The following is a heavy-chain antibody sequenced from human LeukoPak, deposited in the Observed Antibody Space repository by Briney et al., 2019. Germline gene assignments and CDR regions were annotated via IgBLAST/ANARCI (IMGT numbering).Heavy chain of an antibody. V-gene: IGHV3-23*01. Sequence: GGSLRLSCATSGFTFSSYAMSWVRQAPGKGLEWVSGIGASGGSTYYADSVKGRFTISRDNSRNTLYLQMNTLRAEDTAIYYCAKLGSATGTAYWGQGALVTVSS. CDR2: IGASGGST. CDR1: GFTFSSYA. J-gene: IGHJ4*02. D-gene: IGHD6-13*01. CDR3: AKLGSATGTAY.